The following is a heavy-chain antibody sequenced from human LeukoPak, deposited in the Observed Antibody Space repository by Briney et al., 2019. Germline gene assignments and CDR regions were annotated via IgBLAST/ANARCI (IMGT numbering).Heavy chain of an antibody. V-gene: IGHV3-23*01. Sequence: GGSLRLSCAASGFTFSSNAMSWVRQAPGKGLEWVSVMTANGGRTYYADSVKGRFTISRDNSKNTLPLQMNSLRADDTAVYYCAKDAVAPGSGGDYFDYWGQGTLVTVSS. CDR3: AKDAVAPGSGGDYFDY. D-gene: IGHD3-10*01. CDR2: MTANGGRT. J-gene: IGHJ4*02. CDR1: GFTFSSNA.